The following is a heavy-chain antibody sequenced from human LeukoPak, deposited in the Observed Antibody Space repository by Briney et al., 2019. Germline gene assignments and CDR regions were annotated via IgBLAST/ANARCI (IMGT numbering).Heavy chain of an antibody. CDR1: GGSISSYY. Sequence: SETLSLTCTVSGGSISSYYWSWIRQPPGKGLEWIGYIYYSGSTNYNPSLKSRVTILVDTSKNQFSLKLSSVTAADTAVYYCARVIAAAGPFDYWGQGTLVTVSS. CDR2: IYYSGST. D-gene: IGHD6-13*01. CDR3: ARVIAAAGPFDY. V-gene: IGHV4-59*01. J-gene: IGHJ4*02.